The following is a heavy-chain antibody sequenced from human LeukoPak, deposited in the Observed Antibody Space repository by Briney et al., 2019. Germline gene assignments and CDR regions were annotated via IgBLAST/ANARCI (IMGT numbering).Heavy chain of an antibody. CDR2: IYYSGST. J-gene: IGHJ6*03. Sequence: SESLSLTCTVSGGSTSSYYWSWIRQPPGKGLEWIGYIYYSGSTNYNPSLKSRVTISVDTSKNQFSLKLSSVTAADTAVYYCAREYSGYDYLNYYYYMDVWGKGTTVTVSS. V-gene: IGHV4-59*12. CDR1: GGSTSSYY. D-gene: IGHD5-12*01. CDR3: AREYSGYDYLNYYYYMDV.